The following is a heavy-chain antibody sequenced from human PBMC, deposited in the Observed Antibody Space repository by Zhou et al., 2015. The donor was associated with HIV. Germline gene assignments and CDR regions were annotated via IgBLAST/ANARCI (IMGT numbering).Heavy chain of an antibody. D-gene: IGHD1-26*01. CDR3: ARXPRWELRRTNWFDP. Sequence: QVQLVQSGAEVKKPGSSVKVSCKASGGTFSSYAISWVRQAPGQGLEWMGGIIPIFGTANYAQKFQGRVTITADESTSTAYMELSSLRSEDTAVYYCARXPRWELRRTNWFDPLGPGNPGHRLL. J-gene: IGHJ5*02. V-gene: IGHV1-69*01. CDR2: IIPIFGTA. CDR1: GGTFSSYA.